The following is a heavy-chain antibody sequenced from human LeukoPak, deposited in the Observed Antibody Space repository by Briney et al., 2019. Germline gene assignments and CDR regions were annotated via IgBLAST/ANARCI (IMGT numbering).Heavy chain of an antibody. CDR2: IYYSGST. Sequence: PSETLSLTCTVSGGSISSSSYYWGWIRQPPGKGLEWIGSIYYSGSTYYNPSLKSRVTISVDTSKNQFSLKLSSVTAADTAVYYCARPVKWLHMDVWARGPRSPSP. D-gene: IGHD5-12*01. CDR1: GGSISSSSYY. CDR3: ARPVKWLHMDV. V-gene: IGHV4-39*01. J-gene: IGHJ6*03.